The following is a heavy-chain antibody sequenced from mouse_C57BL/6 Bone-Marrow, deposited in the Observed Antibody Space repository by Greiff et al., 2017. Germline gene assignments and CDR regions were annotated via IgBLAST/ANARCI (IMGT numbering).Heavy chain of an antibody. J-gene: IGHJ3*01. Sequence: QVQLPGAELVKPGASVKLSCKASGYTFTSYWMHWVKQRPGQGLEWIGMIHPNSGSTNYNEKFKSKATLTVDKSSSTAYMQLSSLTSEDSAVYYCARGAILRSFAYWGQGTLVTVSA. D-gene: IGHD1-1*01. CDR3: ARGAILRSFAY. CDR2: IHPNSGST. V-gene: IGHV1-64*01. CDR1: GYTFTSYW.